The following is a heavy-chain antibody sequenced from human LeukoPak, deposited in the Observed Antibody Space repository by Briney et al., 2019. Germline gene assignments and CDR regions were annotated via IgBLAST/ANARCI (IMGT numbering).Heavy chain of an antibody. Sequence: SETLSLTCTVSGYSISSGYYWGWIRQPPGKGLEWIGSIYHSGSTYYNPSLKSRVTISVDTSKNQFSLKLSSVTAADTAVYYCARDNRERTFDYWGQGTLVTVSS. V-gene: IGHV4-38-2*02. CDR1: GYSISSGYY. CDR3: ARDNRERTFDY. CDR2: IYHSGST. D-gene: IGHD1-26*01. J-gene: IGHJ4*02.